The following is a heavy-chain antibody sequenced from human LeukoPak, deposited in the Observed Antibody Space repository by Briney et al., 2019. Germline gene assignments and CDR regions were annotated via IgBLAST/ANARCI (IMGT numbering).Heavy chain of an antibody. CDR1: GGSISSYY. J-gene: IGHJ4*02. V-gene: IGHV4-59*01. CDR3: ARSDSYNPAFDY. Sequence: SETLSLTCSVSGGSISSYYWSWIRQPPGKGLEWIGYIYYSGSTNYNPSLKSRVTISVDTSKNQFSLKLSSVTVADTAVYYCARSDSYNPAFDYWGQGTLVTVSS. D-gene: IGHD5-24*01. CDR2: IYYSGST.